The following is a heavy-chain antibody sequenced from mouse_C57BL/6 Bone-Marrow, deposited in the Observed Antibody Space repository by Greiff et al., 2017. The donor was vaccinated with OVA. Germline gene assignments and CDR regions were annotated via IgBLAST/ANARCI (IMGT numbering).Heavy chain of an antibody. CDR3: AREDYYGSSDAMDY. V-gene: IGHV1-59*01. CDR1: GYTFTSYW. D-gene: IGHD1-1*01. J-gene: IGHJ4*01. CDR2: IDPSDSYT. Sequence: QVQLQQPGAELVRPGTSVKLSCKASGYTFTSYWMHWVKQRPGQGLEWIGVIDPSDSYTNYNQKFKGKATLTVDTSSSTAYMQLSSLTSEDSAVYYCAREDYYGSSDAMDYWGQGTSVTVSS.